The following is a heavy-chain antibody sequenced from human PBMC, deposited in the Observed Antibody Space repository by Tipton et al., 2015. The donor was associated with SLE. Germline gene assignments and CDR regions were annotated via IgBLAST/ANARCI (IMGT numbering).Heavy chain of an antibody. D-gene: IGHD1-26*01. Sequence: SLRLSCAASGFTFSSYAMHWVRQAPGKGLEYVSAISSNGGSTYYANSVKGRFTISRDNSKNTLYLQMGSLRAEDMAVYYCARVGSGSWGQGTMVTVSS. CDR1: GFTFSSYA. CDR3: ARVGSGS. CDR2: ISSNGGST. J-gene: IGHJ3*01. V-gene: IGHV3-64*01.